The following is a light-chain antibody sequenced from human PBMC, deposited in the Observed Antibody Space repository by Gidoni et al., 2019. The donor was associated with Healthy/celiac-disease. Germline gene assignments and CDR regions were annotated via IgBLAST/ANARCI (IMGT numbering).Light chain of an antibody. Sequence: EIVMTQSPATLSVSPGERATLSCRASQSVSSNLAWYQQNPGQAPRLLIYGASTRATGIPARFSGSGSGTEFTLTISSLQSEDFAVYYCQQYNNWRTFXQXTKVEIK. CDR3: QQYNNWRT. CDR1: QSVSSN. CDR2: GAS. J-gene: IGKJ1*01. V-gene: IGKV3-15*01.